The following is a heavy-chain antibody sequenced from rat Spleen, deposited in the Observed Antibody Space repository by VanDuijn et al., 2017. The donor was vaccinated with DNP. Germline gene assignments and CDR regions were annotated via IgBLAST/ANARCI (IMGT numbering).Heavy chain of an antibody. V-gene: IGHV2-6*01. CDR2: ISSGGTA. Sequence: QVQLRESGPGLVQPSQTLSLTCSVSGFSLTTYTVSWVRQPPGKGLDWIAAISSGGTAHFNSALKSRLSISRDTSKSQVFLKMNSLQTEDTAMYFCARLTDYWGQGVMVTVSS. J-gene: IGHJ2*01. CDR3: ARLTDY. CDR1: GFSLTTYT.